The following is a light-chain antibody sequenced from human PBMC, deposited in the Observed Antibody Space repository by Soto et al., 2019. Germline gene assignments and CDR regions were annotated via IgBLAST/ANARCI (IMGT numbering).Light chain of an antibody. CDR2: DVS. J-gene: IGLJ1*01. CDR1: SSDVGGYNY. CDR3: SSYTSSNNDV. V-gene: IGLV2-14*03. Sequence: QSALTQPASVSGSPGQSITISCIGTSSDVGGYNYVSWYQQHPGKAPKLIIYDVSNRPSGVSNRFSGYKSANTASLTIAGLQAEDEDDYYCSSYTSSNNDVLGTGTKLTVL.